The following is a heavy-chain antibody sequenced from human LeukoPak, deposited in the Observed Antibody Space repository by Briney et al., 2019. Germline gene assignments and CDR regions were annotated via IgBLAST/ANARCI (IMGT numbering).Heavy chain of an antibody. Sequence: ASVTVSCKASGYTFTSSLLHWVRQAPGQPLEWMGWISPNSGGTKCAQKFQGRVTLTTDTSIGTAYMDLSRLTSDDTAVYYCARDLGSGWYSDYWGQGTLVTVSS. V-gene: IGHV1-2*02. J-gene: IGHJ4*02. D-gene: IGHD6-19*01. CDR2: ISPNSGGT. CDR3: ARDLGSGWYSDY. CDR1: GYTFTSSL.